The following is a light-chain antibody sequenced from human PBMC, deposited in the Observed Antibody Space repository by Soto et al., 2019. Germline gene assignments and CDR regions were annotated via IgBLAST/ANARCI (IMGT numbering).Light chain of an antibody. CDR1: QSVSSN. J-gene: IGKJ1*01. CDR3: QQYNKWRT. V-gene: IGKV3-15*01. CDR2: GTS. Sequence: EIVMTQSPATLSVSPGERATLSCRASQSVSSNLAWYQQKPGQAPRLLIYGTSTRATGIPARISGSGSGTEFTLTISGLQSEDFAVYYCQQYNKWRTFGQGTKVDI.